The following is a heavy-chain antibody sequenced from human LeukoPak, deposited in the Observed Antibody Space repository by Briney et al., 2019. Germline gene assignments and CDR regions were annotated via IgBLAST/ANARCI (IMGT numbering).Heavy chain of an antibody. CDR3: VKDIMGSTDYYYGLDV. CDR2: ISSNGGST. CDR1: GFSFSNYD. V-gene: IGHV3-64D*09. Sequence: QPGGSLRLSCSASGFSFSNYDMHWVRQAPGKGLEYVSAISSNGGSTYYADSVKGRLTISRDNSKNTLYLHMSSLRPEDTAVYFCVKDIMGSTDYYYGLDVWGQGTMVTVSS. D-gene: IGHD3-10*01. J-gene: IGHJ6*02.